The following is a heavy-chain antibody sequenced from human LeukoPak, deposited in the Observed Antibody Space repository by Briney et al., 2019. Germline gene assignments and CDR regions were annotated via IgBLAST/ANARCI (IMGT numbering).Heavy chain of an antibody. D-gene: IGHD3-22*01. V-gene: IGHV1-8*03. Sequence: GASVKVSCKASGGTFSSYAINWVRQATGQGLEWMGWMNPNSGNTGYAQKFQERVTITRDMSTSTAYMELSSLRSEDTAVYYCAAYSGFDSSGYYRLFFDYWGQGTLVTVSS. CDR3: AAYSGFDSSGYYRLFFDY. J-gene: IGHJ4*02. CDR1: GGTFSSYA. CDR2: MNPNSGNT.